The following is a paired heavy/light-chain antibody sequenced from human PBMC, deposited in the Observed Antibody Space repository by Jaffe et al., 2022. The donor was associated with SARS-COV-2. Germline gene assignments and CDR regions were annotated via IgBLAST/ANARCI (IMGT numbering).Heavy chain of an antibody. CDR1: GVSITDRSSY. V-gene: IGHV4-39*02. Sequence: QLQLQESGPGLVKPSETLSLTCTVSGVSITDRSSYWGWIRQPPGKGLEWIGSQFYTGNAYYNPSLKSRLTMSVDTSKSYFSLKLSSVTAADTAVYYCSRYPLTRDNGWTAFDYWGQGILVTVSS. CDR3: SRYPLTRDNGWTAFDY. D-gene: IGHD6-19*01. J-gene: IGHJ4*02. CDR2: QFYTGNA.
Light chain of an antibody. CDR2: AAS. J-gene: IGKJ3*01. Sequence: DIQMTQSPSSLSASVGDRVTITCRASQDIKNDLGWYQQKPGRAPKRLIYAASSLQSGVPSRFSGSGFGTEFTLTISSLQPEDFAIYFCLQHNNYPFIFGPGTKVDLK. V-gene: IGKV1-17*01. CDR3: LQHNNYPFI. CDR1: QDIKND.